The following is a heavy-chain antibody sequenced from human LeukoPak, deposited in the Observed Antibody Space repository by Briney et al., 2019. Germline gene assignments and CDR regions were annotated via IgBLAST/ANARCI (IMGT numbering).Heavy chain of an antibody. Sequence: GESLKISCKGSGYSFTSYWIGWVRQMPGKGLEWMGIIYPGDSDTRYSPSFQGQVTISADKSISTAYLQWSSLKASDTAMYYCARHEDVVVPAAQPSFADYWGQGTLVTVSS. J-gene: IGHJ4*02. CDR1: GYSFTSYW. V-gene: IGHV5-51*01. CDR2: IYPGDSDT. CDR3: ARHEDVVVPAAQPSFADY. D-gene: IGHD2-2*01.